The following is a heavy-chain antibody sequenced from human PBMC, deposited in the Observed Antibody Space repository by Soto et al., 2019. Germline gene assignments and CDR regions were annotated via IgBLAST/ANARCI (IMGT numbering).Heavy chain of an antibody. Sequence: PSETLSLTCAVYGGSFSGYYWSWIRQPPGKGLEWIGEINHSGSTNYNPSLKSRVTISVDTSKNQFSLKLSSVTAADTAVYYCARVNGYYYYYGMDVWGQGTTVTVSS. CDR2: INHSGST. D-gene: IGHD2-8*01. CDR3: ARVNGYYYYYGMDV. CDR1: GGSFSGYY. J-gene: IGHJ6*02. V-gene: IGHV4-34*01.